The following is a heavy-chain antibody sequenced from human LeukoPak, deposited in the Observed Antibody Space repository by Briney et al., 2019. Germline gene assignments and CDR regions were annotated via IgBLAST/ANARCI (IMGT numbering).Heavy chain of an antibody. D-gene: IGHD2-2*01. Sequence: GGSLRLSCTASGFTFGDYAMSWFRQAPGKGLEWVGFIRSKAYGGTTEYAASVKGRFTISRDDSKSIADLQINSLKTEDTAVYYCARGGDFGVPAPLGIDAFDIWGQGTMTVSS. CDR3: ARGGDFGVPAPLGIDAFDI. J-gene: IGHJ3*02. V-gene: IGHV3-49*03. CDR2: IRSKAYGGTT. CDR1: GFTFGDYA.